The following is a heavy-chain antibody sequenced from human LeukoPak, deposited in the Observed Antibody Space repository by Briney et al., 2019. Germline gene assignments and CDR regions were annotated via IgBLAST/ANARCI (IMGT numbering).Heavy chain of an antibody. Sequence: PSETLSLTGTVSGGSISSSSYYWGWIRQPPGKGLEWIGSIFYSGSTYYNPSLKSRVTISVDTSKNQFSLKLSSVTAADTAVYYCARGSNLLRTLDYWGQGTLVTVSS. J-gene: IGHJ4*02. D-gene: IGHD3-10*01. CDR1: GGSISSSSYY. V-gene: IGHV4-39*01. CDR3: ARGSNLLRTLDY. CDR2: IFYSGST.